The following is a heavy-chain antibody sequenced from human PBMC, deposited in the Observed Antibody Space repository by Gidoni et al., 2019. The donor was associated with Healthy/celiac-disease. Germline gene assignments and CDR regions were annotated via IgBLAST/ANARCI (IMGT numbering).Heavy chain of an antibody. CDR1: GLTISSYA. J-gene: IGHJ4*02. V-gene: IGHV3-23*01. CDR2: ISGSGGST. CDR3: AKDAWELLSRFDY. Sequence: EVQRLESGGGVVQTGGSLRRSCAASGLTISSYAMSWVRKAPGKGLEWFSAISGSGGSTYYAASVKGRFTISRANSKNTLYLQMNSLRAEDTAVYYCAKDAWELLSRFDYWGQGTLVTVSS. D-gene: IGHD1-26*01.